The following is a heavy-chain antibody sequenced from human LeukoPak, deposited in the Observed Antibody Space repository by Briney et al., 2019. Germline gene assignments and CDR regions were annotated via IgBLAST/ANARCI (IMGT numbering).Heavy chain of an antibody. J-gene: IGHJ4*02. Sequence: GGSLRLSCAGSGFTFSDYYMSWIRQAPGKGLEWVSYISSSSSYTNYADSVKGRFTISRDNAKNSLYLQMNSLRAEDTAVYYCARAVSTVTTFDYWGQGTLVTVSS. CDR2: ISSSSSYT. CDR3: ARAVSTVTTFDY. CDR1: GFTFSDYY. D-gene: IGHD4-17*01. V-gene: IGHV3-11*06.